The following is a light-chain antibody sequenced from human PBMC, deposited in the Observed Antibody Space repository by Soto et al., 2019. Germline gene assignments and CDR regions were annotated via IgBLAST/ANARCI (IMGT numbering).Light chain of an antibody. V-gene: IGKV3-11*01. CDR1: QSFSSY. Sequence: PGERATLSCRASQSFSSYLAWYQQKPGQAPRLLIYDASKRATGIPARFSGRGSGTDFTLTISSLEPEDFAVYYCQQRSNWPPVITFGQGTRRAIK. CDR3: QQRSNWPPVIT. CDR2: DAS. J-gene: IGKJ5*01.